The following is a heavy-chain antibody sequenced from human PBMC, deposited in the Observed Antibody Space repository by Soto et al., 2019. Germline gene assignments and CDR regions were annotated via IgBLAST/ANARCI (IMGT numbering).Heavy chain of an antibody. CDR1: GGDINSYY. CDR2: IYSSGST. J-gene: IGHJ5*02. D-gene: IGHD3-10*01. V-gene: IGHV4-4*07. CDR3: AGVRGFPDVFDP. Sequence: SETLSLTCTVSGGDINSYYWTWIRQHAGKGLEWIGRIYSSGSTKYNPSLQSRVTMSLDTSKNQFPLRLTPVTSAVTSFYYCAGVRGFPDVFDPWGQGTLVPVSS.